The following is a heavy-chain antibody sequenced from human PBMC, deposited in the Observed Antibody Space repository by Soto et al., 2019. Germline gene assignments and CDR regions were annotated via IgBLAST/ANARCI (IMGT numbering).Heavy chain of an antibody. V-gene: IGHV3-23*01. Sequence: GGSLRLSCAASGFTFSSYAMSWVRQAPGKGLEWVSAISGSGGSTYYADSVKGRFTISRDNSKKTLYLQMNSLRAEDTAVYYCAKDQRTAMAIFYFDYWGQGTLVTVSS. J-gene: IGHJ4*02. CDR1: GFTFSSYA. D-gene: IGHD5-18*01. CDR2: ISGSGGST. CDR3: AKDQRTAMAIFYFDY.